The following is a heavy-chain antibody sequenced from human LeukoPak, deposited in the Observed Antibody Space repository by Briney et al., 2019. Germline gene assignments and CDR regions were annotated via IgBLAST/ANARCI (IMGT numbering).Heavy chain of an antibody. Sequence: ASVKVSCKASGYTFTNYYIHWVRQAPGQGLEWMGIINPSGGSTNFAQKFQGRVTMTTDTSTITVYMELSSLRSEDMAVYYCARWTTTYLDYWGQGTLVTVSS. CDR3: ARWTTTYLDY. CDR1: GYTFTNYY. J-gene: IGHJ4*02. V-gene: IGHV1-46*01. D-gene: IGHD4-11*01. CDR2: INPSGGST.